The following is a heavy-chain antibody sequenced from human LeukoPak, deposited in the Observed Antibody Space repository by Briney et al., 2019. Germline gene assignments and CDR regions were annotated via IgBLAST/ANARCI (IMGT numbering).Heavy chain of an antibody. Sequence: GSLRLSCAASGFTFSSYWMSWVRQAPGKGLEWVANIKQDGSEKYYVDSVKGRFTISRDNAKNSLYLQMNSLRAEDTAVYYCARDSYDYVWGSYRYPGCSDSWGQGTLVTVSS. V-gene: IGHV3-7*01. CDR3: ARDSYDYVWGSYRYPGCSDS. J-gene: IGHJ4*02. CDR2: IKQDGSEK. CDR1: GFTFSSYW. D-gene: IGHD3-16*02.